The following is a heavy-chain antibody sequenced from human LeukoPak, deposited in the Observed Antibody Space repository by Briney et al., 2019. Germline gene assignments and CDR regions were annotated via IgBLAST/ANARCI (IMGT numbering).Heavy chain of an antibody. Sequence: SETLSLTCTVSGASISSYYWSWIRQPPGKGLEWIGSVYFSGKTTYNPSLKSRVTISIDTSMSQFSLRLSSVTAADTAMYYCARDRFGELDYWGQGSLVTVSS. CDR1: GASISSYY. CDR2: VYFSGKT. D-gene: IGHD3-10*01. J-gene: IGHJ4*02. V-gene: IGHV4-59*01. CDR3: ARDRFGELDY.